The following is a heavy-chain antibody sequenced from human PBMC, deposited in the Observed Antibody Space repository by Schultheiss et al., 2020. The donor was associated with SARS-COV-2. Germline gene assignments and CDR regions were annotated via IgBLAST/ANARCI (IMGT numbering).Heavy chain of an antibody. CDR1: GGTFSSYA. CDR2: ISTYNDNR. V-gene: IGHV1-18*01. CDR3: ARDRDSSSWQGGY. J-gene: IGHJ4*02. Sequence: ASVKVSCKASGGTFSSYAISWVRQAPGQGLEWMGGISTYNDNRHYAQRLQGRVTMTTDTSTSTAYMELSRLRSEDTAVYYCARDRDSSSWQGGYWGQGTLVTVSS. D-gene: IGHD6-13*01.